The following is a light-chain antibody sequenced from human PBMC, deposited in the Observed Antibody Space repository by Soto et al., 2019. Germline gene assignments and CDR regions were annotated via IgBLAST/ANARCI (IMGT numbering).Light chain of an antibody. V-gene: IGKV3-20*01. J-gene: IGKJ4*01. CDR3: QQYGILPLT. CDR1: QSVSSSY. Sequence: EIVLTQSPGTLSLSPGERGTLSCRASQSVSSSYLAWYQQTPGQAPRLLIYGASSRATGIPDRFSGSGSGTDFTLTISRLEPEDFAVYYCQQYGILPLTFGGGTKVEIK. CDR2: GAS.